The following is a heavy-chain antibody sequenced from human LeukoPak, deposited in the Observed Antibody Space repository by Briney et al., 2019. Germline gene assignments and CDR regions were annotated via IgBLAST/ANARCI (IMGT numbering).Heavy chain of an antibody. CDR1: GFTVFNYW. V-gene: IGHV3-7*01. CDR2: INLDGSQK. CDR3: ARDVDYANPRHDY. J-gene: IGHJ4*02. D-gene: IGHD4/OR15-4a*01. Sequence: PGGSLRLSCAASGFTVFNYWMSWVRQAPGKGLEWVANINLDGSQKYYVDSLKGRFTISIDNAKNSLYLQMDSLRVEDTSVYYCARDVDYANPRHDYWGQGTLVTVSS.